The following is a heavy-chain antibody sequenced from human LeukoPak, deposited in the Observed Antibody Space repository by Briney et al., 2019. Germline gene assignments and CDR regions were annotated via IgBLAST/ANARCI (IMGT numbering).Heavy chain of an antibody. J-gene: IGHJ5*02. CDR1: GFTFSSYA. CDR2: ISYDGSNK. V-gene: IGHV3-30-3*01. Sequence: GRSLRLSCAASGFTFSSYAMHWVRQAPGKGLEWVAVISYDGSNKYYADSVKGRLTISRDNSKNTLYLQMNSLRAEDTAVYYCARGLEVVTAISQGWFDPWGQGTLVTVSS. CDR3: ARGLEVVTAISQGWFDP. D-gene: IGHD2-21*02.